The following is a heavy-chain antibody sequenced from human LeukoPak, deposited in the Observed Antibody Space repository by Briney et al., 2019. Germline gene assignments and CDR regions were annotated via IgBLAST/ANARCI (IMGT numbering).Heavy chain of an antibody. CDR1: GGSFSGYY. V-gene: IGHV4-34*01. D-gene: IGHD2-2*01. CDR2: INHSGST. J-gene: IGHJ5*02. CDR3: ARAVVVPAARGSGWFDP. Sequence: SGTLSLTCAVYGGSFSGYYWSWIRQPPGKGLEWIGEINHSGSTNYNPSLKSRVTISVDTSKNQFSLKLSSVTAADTAVYYCARAVVVPAARGSGWFDPWGQGTLVTVSS.